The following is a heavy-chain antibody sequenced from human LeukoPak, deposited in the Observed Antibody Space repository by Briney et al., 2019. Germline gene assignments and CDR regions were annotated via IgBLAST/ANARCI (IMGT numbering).Heavy chain of an antibody. Sequence: GASVKVSCKASVYTFTSYGISWVRQAPGQGLEWMGWISAYNGNTNYAQKLQGRVTMTTDTSTSTAYVELRSLRSDDTAVYYCARDGYCSGGSCYFLAPFDYWGQGTLVTVSS. CDR1: VYTFTSYG. D-gene: IGHD2-15*01. J-gene: IGHJ4*02. CDR3: ARDGYCSGGSCYFLAPFDY. CDR2: ISAYNGNT. V-gene: IGHV1-18*01.